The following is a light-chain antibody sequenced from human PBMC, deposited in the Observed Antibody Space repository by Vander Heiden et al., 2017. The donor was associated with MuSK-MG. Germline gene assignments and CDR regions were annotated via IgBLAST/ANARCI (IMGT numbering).Light chain of an antibody. CDR3: QQYNSYLYT. Sequence: DIQLTQSPSTLPASVGDRVTITCRASQSISSWLAWYQQKPGKARKLLIYKASSLESGVPSRFSGSGSGTEFTLTISSLQPDDFATYYCQQYNSYLYTFGQGTKLEIK. CDR1: QSISSW. CDR2: KAS. V-gene: IGKV1-5*03. J-gene: IGKJ2*01.